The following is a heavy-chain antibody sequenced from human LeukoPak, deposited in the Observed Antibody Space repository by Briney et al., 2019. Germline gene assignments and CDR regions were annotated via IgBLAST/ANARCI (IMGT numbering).Heavy chain of an antibody. CDR2: IYYSGST. V-gene: IGHV4-39*07. CDR3: AGGKATFDY. D-gene: IGHD3-16*01. J-gene: IGHJ4*02. CDR1: GGSISSSTYY. Sequence: PSETLSLTCTVSGGSISSSTYYWGWIRQPPGKGLEWIGSIYYSGSTYYNPSLKSPVTISVDTSKNQLSLKLSSVTAADTAVYYCAGGKATFDYWGQGTLVTVSS.